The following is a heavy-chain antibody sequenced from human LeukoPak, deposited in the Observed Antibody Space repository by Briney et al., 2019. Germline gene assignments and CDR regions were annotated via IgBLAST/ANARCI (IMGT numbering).Heavy chain of an antibody. CDR3: ADGSNYYDSSGYYAFDI. CDR1: GYTFTSYG. D-gene: IGHD3-22*01. CDR2: ISAYNGNT. Sequence: ASVKVSCKASGYTFTSYGISWVRQAPGQGLEWTGWISAYNGNTNYAQKLQGRVTMTTDTSTSTAYMELRSLRSDDTAVYYCADGSNYYDSSGYYAFDILGQGTMVTVSS. J-gene: IGHJ3*02. V-gene: IGHV1-18*01.